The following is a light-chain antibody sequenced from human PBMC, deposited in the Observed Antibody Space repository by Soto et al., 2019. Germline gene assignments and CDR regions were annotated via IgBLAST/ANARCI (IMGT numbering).Light chain of an antibody. CDR3: AAWDDSLSASV. Sequence: QSVLTQPPSASGTPGQRVIISCSGSSANIGTNYVYWYQQLPGTAPKLLIFRNNQRPSGVPDRFSASKSGTSASLAISGLRSEDEADYYCAAWDDSLSASVFGTGTKLTVL. V-gene: IGLV1-47*01. CDR2: RNN. J-gene: IGLJ1*01. CDR1: SANIGTNY.